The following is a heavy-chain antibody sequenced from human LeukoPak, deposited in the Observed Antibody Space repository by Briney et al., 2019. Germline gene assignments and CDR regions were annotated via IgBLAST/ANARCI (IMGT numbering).Heavy chain of an antibody. V-gene: IGHV3-30*18. CDR1: GFTFSSYG. J-gene: IGHJ4*02. CDR2: ISYDGSNK. Sequence: GGSLRLSCAASGFTFSSYGMHWVRQAPGKGLEWVAVISYDGSNKYYADSVKGRFTIPRDNSKNTLYLQMNSLRAEDTAVYYCAKIPPPFDYWGQGTLVTVSS. CDR3: AKIPPPFDY.